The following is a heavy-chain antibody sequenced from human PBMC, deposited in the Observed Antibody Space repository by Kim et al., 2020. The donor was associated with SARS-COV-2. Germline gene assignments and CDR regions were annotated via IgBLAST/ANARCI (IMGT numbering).Heavy chain of an antibody. V-gene: IGHV5-51*01. Sequence: GESLKISCKGSGYSFTSYWIGWVRQMPGKGLEWMGIIYPGDSDTRYSPSFQGQVTISADKSISTAYLQWSSLKASDTAMYYCARRFDISGYYYWHAFDIWGQGTMVTVSS. J-gene: IGHJ3*02. CDR3: ARRFDISGYYYWHAFDI. D-gene: IGHD3-22*01. CDR1: GYSFTSYW. CDR2: IYPGDSDT.